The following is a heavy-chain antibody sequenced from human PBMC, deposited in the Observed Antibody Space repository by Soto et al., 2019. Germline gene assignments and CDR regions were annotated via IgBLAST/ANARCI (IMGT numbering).Heavy chain of an antibody. CDR3: ASQGDEKRLYYYYGMDV. Sequence: SETLSLTCTVSGGSISSYYWSWIRQPPGKGLEWIGYIYYSGSTNYNPSLKSRVTISVDTSKNQFSLKLSSVTAADTAVYYCASQGDEKRLYYYYGMDVWRQGTTVTVSS. V-gene: IGHV4-59*08. D-gene: IGHD2-21*02. CDR1: GGSISSYY. J-gene: IGHJ6*02. CDR2: IYYSGST.